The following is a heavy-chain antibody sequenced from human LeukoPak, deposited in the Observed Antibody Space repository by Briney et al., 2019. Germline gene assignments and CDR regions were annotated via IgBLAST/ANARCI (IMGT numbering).Heavy chain of an antibody. D-gene: IGHD3-3*01. CDR2: MNPNSGNT. J-gene: IGHJ4*02. Sequence: GASVTVSCTASGYTFTIYDINWVRQATGQGLEWMGWMNPNSGNTGYAQKFQGRVIITRSTSISTAYMELSSLRSEDTAVYYCAYYDFWSGYHYWGQGTLVTVSS. CDR3: AYYDFWSGYHY. V-gene: IGHV1-8*03. CDR1: GYTFTIYD.